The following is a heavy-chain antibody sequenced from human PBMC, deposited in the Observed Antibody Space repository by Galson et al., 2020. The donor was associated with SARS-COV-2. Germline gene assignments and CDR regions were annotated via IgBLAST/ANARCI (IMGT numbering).Heavy chain of an antibody. CDR3: AREWGAINSSVFDY. CDR1: GYTFISFY. D-gene: IGHD2-2*01. CDR2: INPSGDIT. J-gene: IGHJ4*02. Sequence: ASVTVSCKASGYTFISFYIHWVRQAPGQGLEWMGVINPSGDITSYAQKLRGRVTVTRDMSTQTVYMELSSLTSEDTAVYYCAREWGAINSSVFDYWGQGSLVVVAS. V-gene: IGHV1-46*04.